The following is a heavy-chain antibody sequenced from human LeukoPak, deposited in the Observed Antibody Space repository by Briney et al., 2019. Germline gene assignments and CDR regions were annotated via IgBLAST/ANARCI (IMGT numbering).Heavy chain of an antibody. CDR1: GFTFSRDN. CDR2: MPYDGGNK. Sequence: GGSLRLSCAASGFTFSRDNLHWVRQAPGKGLEWVAFMPYDGGNKYYADSAKGRFTISRDNSKNTLYLQMNSLRAEDTAVYYCRMVTAIPYYFDYWGQGTLVTVSS. V-gene: IGHV3-30*02. J-gene: IGHJ4*02. CDR3: RMVTAIPYYFDY. D-gene: IGHD2-21*02.